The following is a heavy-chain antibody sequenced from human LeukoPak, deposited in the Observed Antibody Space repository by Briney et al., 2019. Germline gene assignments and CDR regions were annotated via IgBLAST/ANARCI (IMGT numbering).Heavy chain of an antibody. D-gene: IGHD5-18*01. Sequence: GGSLRLSCEASGFTFGSHAMYWVRQAPGKGLEWVAGIFGSGGSPHYADPVKGRFTISRDNSRNTVYLQINSLRAEDTAVYYCGETTVGYSSGQKPAWPVDYWGQGTLVTVSS. CDR3: GETTVGYSSGQKPAWPVDY. J-gene: IGHJ4*02. CDR1: GFTFGSHA. V-gene: IGHV3-23*01. CDR2: IFGSGGSP.